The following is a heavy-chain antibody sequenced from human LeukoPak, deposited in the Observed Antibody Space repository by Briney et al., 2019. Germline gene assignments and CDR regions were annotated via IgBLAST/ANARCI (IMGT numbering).Heavy chain of an antibody. V-gene: IGHV3-74*01. Sequence: GGSLRLSCAASGFTFSSSWMHWVRQAPGKGLVWVSRINSDGSTTTYADSVRGRFTISRDNAKNTLYLQMNSLRVEDTAVYYCARAMISGSDYWGQGTLVTVSS. J-gene: IGHJ4*02. D-gene: IGHD3-22*01. CDR2: INSDGSTT. CDR1: GFTFSSSW. CDR3: ARAMISGSDY.